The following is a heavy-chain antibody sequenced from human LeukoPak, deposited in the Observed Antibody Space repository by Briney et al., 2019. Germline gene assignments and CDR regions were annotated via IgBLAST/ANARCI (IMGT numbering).Heavy chain of an antibody. Sequence: GGSLRLSCAASGFTFSSYAMSWVRQAPGKGLEWVSAISGSGGSTYYADSVKGRFTISRDNSKNTLYLQMNSLRAEDTAVYYCAKDRRIHVYSSSSVGYWGQGTLVTVSS. J-gene: IGHJ4*02. V-gene: IGHV3-23*01. CDR2: ISGSGGST. CDR3: AKDRRIHVYSSSSVGY. D-gene: IGHD6-6*01. CDR1: GFTFSSYA.